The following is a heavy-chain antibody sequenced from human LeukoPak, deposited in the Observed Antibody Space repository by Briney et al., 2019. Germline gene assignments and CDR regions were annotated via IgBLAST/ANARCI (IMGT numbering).Heavy chain of an antibody. J-gene: IGHJ4*02. D-gene: IGHD3-10*01. Sequence: VRSLRLSSAPSGFTVSSNYMSWVRQAPGKRLEWVSVIYSVGSTYSTDSLKGRFTISRDNSKNTLYIQMNGLRVEDTAVYYCATYSYMVRGGPRVMDYWGQGTLVTVS. CDR1: GFTVSSNY. V-gene: IGHV3-66*01. CDR3: ATYSYMVRGGPRVMDY. CDR2: IYSVGST.